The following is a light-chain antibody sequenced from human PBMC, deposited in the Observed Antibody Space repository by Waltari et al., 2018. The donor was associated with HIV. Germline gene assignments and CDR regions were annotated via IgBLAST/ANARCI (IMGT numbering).Light chain of an antibody. J-gene: IGKJ4*01. CDR2: GAS. CDR1: QSVGSN. V-gene: IGKV3-15*01. Sequence: DIVLTQSPATLSVSPGEGATLSCRASQSVGSNLAWYQQKPGQAPRLLIDGASTRATGTPARFSGSGSGTEFTLTISSLQSEDFAVYYCQQYSNRPPGPLTFGGGTKVEIK. CDR3: QQYSNRPPGPLT.